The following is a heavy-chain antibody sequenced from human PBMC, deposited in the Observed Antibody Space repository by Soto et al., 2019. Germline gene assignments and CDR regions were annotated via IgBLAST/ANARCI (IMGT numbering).Heavy chain of an antibody. CDR1: GGSISSYY. V-gene: IGHV4-59*08. CDR2: IYYSWST. CDR3: AKYSPVPNWWYDFWSGSLDV. Sequence: SETLSLTCTVSGGSISSYYWRLIRQPPGKGLEWIGYIYYSWSTNYNPDLKRRVTISVDTSKNQCSLKLSSVTAADTAVYYCAKYSPVPNWWYDFWSGSLDVWGQGTTVTVSS. J-gene: IGHJ6*02. D-gene: IGHD3-3*01.